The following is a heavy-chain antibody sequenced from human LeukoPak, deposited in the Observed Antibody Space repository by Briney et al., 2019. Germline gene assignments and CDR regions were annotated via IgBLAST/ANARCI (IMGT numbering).Heavy chain of an antibody. V-gene: IGHV4-39*01. J-gene: IGHJ5*02. Sequence: SETLSLTCTVSGGSISSSSYYWGWTRQPPGKGLEWIGSIYYSGSTYYNPSLKSRVTISVDTSKNQFSLKLSSVTAADTAVYYCARQYCSGGSCYSDNWFDPWGQGTLVTVSS. CDR1: GGSISSSSYY. D-gene: IGHD2-15*01. CDR2: IYYSGST. CDR3: ARQYCSGGSCYSDNWFDP.